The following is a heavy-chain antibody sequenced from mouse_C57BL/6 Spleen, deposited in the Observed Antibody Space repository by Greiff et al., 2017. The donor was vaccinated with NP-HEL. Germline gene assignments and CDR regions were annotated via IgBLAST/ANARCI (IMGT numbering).Heavy chain of an antibody. CDR3: TRRGGNDGYDRTWFAY. J-gene: IGHJ3*01. D-gene: IGHD2-2*01. Sequence: QVQLQQSGAELVRPGASVTLSCKATGYTFTDYEMHWVKQTPVHGLEWIGAIDPETGGTAYNQKFKGKAILTADKSSSTAYMELRSLTSEDSAVYYCTRRGGNDGYDRTWFAYWGQGTLVTVSA. CDR2: IDPETGGT. CDR1: GYTFTDYE. V-gene: IGHV1-15*01.